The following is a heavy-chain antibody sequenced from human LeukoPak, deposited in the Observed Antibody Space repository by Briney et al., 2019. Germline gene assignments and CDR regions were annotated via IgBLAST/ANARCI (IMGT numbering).Heavy chain of an antibody. CDR1: GFTVSSNY. V-gene: IGHV3-66*01. J-gene: IGHJ6*03. Sequence: GGSLRLSCAASGFTVSSNYMSWVRQAPGKGLEWVSVIYSGGSTYYADSVKGRFTISRDNSKNTLYLQMNSLRAEDTAVYYCARDYYGSGSYSNYYYYYMDVWGKGTTVTISS. CDR3: ARDYYGSGSYSNYYYYYMDV. CDR2: IYSGGST. D-gene: IGHD3-10*01.